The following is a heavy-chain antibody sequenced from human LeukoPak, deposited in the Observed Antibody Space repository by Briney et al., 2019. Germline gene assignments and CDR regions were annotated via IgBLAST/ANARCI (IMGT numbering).Heavy chain of an antibody. Sequence: SETLSLTCAVYGGSFSGYYWSWIRQPPGKGLEWIGEINHSGSTNYNPSLKSRVTIPVDTSKNQFSLKLSSVTAADTAVYYCARGSDLFGYWGQGTLVTVSS. J-gene: IGHJ4*02. D-gene: IGHD2-21*01. CDR1: GGSFSGYY. CDR3: ARGSDLFGY. CDR2: INHSGST. V-gene: IGHV4-34*01.